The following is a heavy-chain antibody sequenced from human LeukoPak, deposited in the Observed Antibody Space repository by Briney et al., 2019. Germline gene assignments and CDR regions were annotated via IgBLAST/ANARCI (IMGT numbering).Heavy chain of an antibody. CDR1: GGSFSGYY. D-gene: IGHD5-12*01. CDR3: ARHSGYDEVYYFDY. CDR2: INHSGST. Sequence: NASETLSLTCAVYGGSFSGYYWSWIRQPPGKGLEWIGEINHSGSTNYNPSLKSRVTISVDTSRNQFSLKLSSVTAADTAVYYCARHSGYDEVYYFDYWGQGTLVTVSS. V-gene: IGHV4-34*01. J-gene: IGHJ4*02.